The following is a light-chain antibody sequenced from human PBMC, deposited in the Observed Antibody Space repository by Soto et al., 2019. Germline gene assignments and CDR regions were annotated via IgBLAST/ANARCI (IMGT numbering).Light chain of an antibody. CDR1: SSNIGAGYD. J-gene: IGLJ2*01. CDR3: QSYDSSLSGWA. CDR2: GNS. Sequence: SVLTQPPSVSGAPGQRVTLSCTGSSSNIGAGYDVHWYQQLPGTAPKLLIYGNSNRPSGVPDRFSGSKSGTSASLAITGLQAEDEADYYCQSYDSSLSGWAFGGGTKLTVL. V-gene: IGLV1-40*01.